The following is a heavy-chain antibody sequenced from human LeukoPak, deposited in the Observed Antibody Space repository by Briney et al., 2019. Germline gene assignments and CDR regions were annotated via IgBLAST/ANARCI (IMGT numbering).Heavy chain of an antibody. CDR1: GFTFSIYA. CDR3: AKDPVKPGTVRGNWFDP. V-gene: IGHV3-23*01. Sequence: GGSLRLSCAASGFTFSIYAMSWVRQAPGKGLEWVSAISGSGGSTYYADSVKGRFTISRDNSKNTLYLQMNSLRAEDTAVYYCAKDPVKPGTVRGNWFDPWGQGTLVTVSS. D-gene: IGHD4-17*01. J-gene: IGHJ5*02. CDR2: ISGSGGST.